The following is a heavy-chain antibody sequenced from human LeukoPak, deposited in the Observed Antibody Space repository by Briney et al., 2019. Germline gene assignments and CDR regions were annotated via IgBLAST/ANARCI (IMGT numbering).Heavy chain of an antibody. CDR2: IYPGDSDT. CDR3: ARQPIAVAGPFDY. Sequence: RGESLKTSWKGSGYRFTSYWIGRVRPMPGKGPGWMGIIYPGDSDTRYSPSFQGQVTISADKSISTAYLQWSSLKASDTAMYYCARQPIAVAGPFDYWXXGTLVTVSS. D-gene: IGHD6-19*01. J-gene: IGHJ4*02. CDR1: GYRFTSYW. V-gene: IGHV5-51*01.